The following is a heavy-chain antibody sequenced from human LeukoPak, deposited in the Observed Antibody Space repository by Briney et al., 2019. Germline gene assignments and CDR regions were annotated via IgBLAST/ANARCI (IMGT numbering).Heavy chain of an antibody. V-gene: IGHV3-21*01. CDR3: ARDKCSSTSCSWFDP. Sequence: GGSLRLSCAASGFTFSSYSMNWVRQAPGKGLEWVSSISRSSSYIYYSDSVKGRFTISRDNAKNSLYLQMNSLRAEDTAVYYCARDKCSSTSCSWFDPWGQGTLVTVSS. J-gene: IGHJ5*02. D-gene: IGHD2-2*01. CDR2: ISRSSSYI. CDR1: GFTFSSYS.